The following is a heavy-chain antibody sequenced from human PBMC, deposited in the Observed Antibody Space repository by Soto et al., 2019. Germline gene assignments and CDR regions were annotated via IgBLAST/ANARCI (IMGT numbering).Heavy chain of an antibody. V-gene: IGHV4-59*01. CDR1: GGSISSYY. CDR3: ARVPIFGENLPSYGMDV. D-gene: IGHD3-3*01. Sequence: QVQLQESGPGLVKPSETLSLTCTVSGGSISSYYWSWIRQPPGKGLEWIGYIYYSGSTNYNPSLKSRVTISVDTSKNQFSLKLSSVTAADTAVYYCARVPIFGENLPSYGMDVWGQGTTVTVSS. J-gene: IGHJ6*02. CDR2: IYYSGST.